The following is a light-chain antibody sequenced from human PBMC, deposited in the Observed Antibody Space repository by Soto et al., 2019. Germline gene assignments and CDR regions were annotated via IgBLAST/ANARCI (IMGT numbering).Light chain of an antibody. CDR1: RSVSSNY. J-gene: IGKJ4*01. CDR3: RQYGDSPLT. Sequence: EIVLTQSPGTLSLSPGERATLSCRASRSVSSNYVAWYQQQPGHAPRLLIYGASSRATGSPDRFSGSGSGTDFSLTISRLEPEDFAVYYCRQYGDSPLTFGGGTKVEMK. CDR2: GAS. V-gene: IGKV3-20*01.